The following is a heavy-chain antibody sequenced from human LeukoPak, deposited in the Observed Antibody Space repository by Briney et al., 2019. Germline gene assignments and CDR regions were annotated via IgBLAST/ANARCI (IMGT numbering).Heavy chain of an antibody. V-gene: IGHV4-59*01. Sequence: PSETLSLTCTVSGGSISSYYWSWIRQPPAKGLEWIGYIYYSGSTNYNPSLKSRVTISVDTSKNQFSLKLSSVTAADTAVYYCARYHIGYNWFGPWGQGTLVTISS. CDR2: IYYSGST. CDR3: ARYHIGYNWFGP. CDR1: GGSISSYY. D-gene: IGHD5-12*01. J-gene: IGHJ5*02.